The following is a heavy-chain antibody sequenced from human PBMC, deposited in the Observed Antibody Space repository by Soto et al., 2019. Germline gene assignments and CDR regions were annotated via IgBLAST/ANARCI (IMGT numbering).Heavy chain of an antibody. V-gene: IGHV3-30*18. CDR3: AKEEGYYDSSGYYSALRYFDY. Sequence: GGSLRLSCAASGFTFSSYGMHWVRQAPGKGLEWVAVISYDGSNKYYADPVKGRFTISRDNSKNTLYLQMNSLRAEDTAVYYCAKEEGYYDSSGYYSALRYFDYWGQGTLVTVSS. CDR2: ISYDGSNK. D-gene: IGHD3-22*01. CDR1: GFTFSSYG. J-gene: IGHJ4*02.